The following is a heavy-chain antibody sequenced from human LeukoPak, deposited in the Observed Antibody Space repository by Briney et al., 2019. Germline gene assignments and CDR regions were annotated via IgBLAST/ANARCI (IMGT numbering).Heavy chain of an antibody. V-gene: IGHV3-21*06. CDR3: ARGHTAVTRHFDF. D-gene: IGHD4-17*01. CDR1: GFSLDTYT. Sequence: GGSLRLSCAASGFSLDTYTMNWVRQAPGKGLEWVSSISTGGSYIYDADSVKGRFTISRDNAQNSLYLQMHSLTVDDTAVYYCARGHTAVTRHFDFWGQGTLVTVSS. J-gene: IGHJ4*02. CDR2: ISTGGSYI.